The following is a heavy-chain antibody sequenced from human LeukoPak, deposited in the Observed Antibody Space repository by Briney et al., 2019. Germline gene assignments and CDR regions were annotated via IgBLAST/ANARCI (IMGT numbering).Heavy chain of an antibody. CDR3: ARDPPSVRGVYAFDI. J-gene: IGHJ3*02. CDR1: GFTFSSYS. Sequence: GGSLRLSCAASGFTFSSYSMNWVRQAPGKGLEWVSSISSSSSYIYYADSVKGRFTISRDNAKNSLYLQMNSLRAEDTAVYYCARDPPSVRGVYAFDIWGQGTMVTVSS. CDR2: ISSSSSYI. V-gene: IGHV3-21*01. D-gene: IGHD3-10*01.